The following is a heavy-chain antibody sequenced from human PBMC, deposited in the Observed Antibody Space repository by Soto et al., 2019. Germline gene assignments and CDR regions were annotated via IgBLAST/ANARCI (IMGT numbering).Heavy chain of an antibody. CDR3: ARIQSFGYYYYGMDV. V-gene: IGHV2-70*01. Sequence: SGPTLVNPTQTLTLTCTFSGFSLSTSGMCVSWIRQPPGKALEWLALIDWDDDKYYSTSLKTRLTISKDTSKNQVVLTMTNMDPVDTATYYCARIQSFGYYYYGMDVWGQGTTVTVSS. J-gene: IGHJ6*02. CDR2: IDWDDDK. D-gene: IGHD3-10*01. CDR1: GFSLSTSGMC.